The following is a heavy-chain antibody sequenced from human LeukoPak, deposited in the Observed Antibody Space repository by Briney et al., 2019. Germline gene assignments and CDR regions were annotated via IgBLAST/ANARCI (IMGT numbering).Heavy chain of an antibody. CDR2: IYSGGST. D-gene: IGHD3-10*01. CDR1: GFTVSSNY. V-gene: IGHV3-53*01. CDR3: AREPRLRFGVFYGMDV. J-gene: IGHJ6*02. Sequence: GGSLRLSCAASGFTVSSNYMSWVRQAPGEGLEWVSVIYSGGSTYYADSVKGRFTISRDNSKNTLYLQMNSLRAEDTAVYYCAREPRLRFGVFYGMDVWGQGTTVTVSS.